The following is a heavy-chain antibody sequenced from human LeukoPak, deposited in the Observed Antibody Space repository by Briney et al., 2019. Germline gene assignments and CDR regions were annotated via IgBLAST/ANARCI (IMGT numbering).Heavy chain of an antibody. CDR1: GFTFSSYG. V-gene: IGHV3-33*06. D-gene: IGHD6-13*01. CDR2: IWYDGSNK. Sequence: PGGSLRLSCAASGFTFSSYGMHWVRQAPGKGLEWVAVIWYDGSNKYYADSVKGRFTISRDNPKNTLYLQMNSLRAEDTAVYYCAKGGTDSSSWPDNWFDPWGQGTLVTVSS. J-gene: IGHJ5*02. CDR3: AKGGTDSSSWPDNWFDP.